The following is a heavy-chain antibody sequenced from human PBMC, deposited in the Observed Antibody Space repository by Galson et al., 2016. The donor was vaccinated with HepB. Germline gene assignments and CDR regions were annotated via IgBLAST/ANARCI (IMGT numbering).Heavy chain of an antibody. D-gene: IGHD1-1*01. CDR3: VKDRGCPNCRYDY. CDR1: GFTFSKYA. CDR2: ISHDGIRK. V-gene: IGHV3-30*18. Sequence: SLRLSCAASGFTFSKYALHWVRQAPGKGLEWLAVISHDGIRKYSKDSAKGRFTVTRDNSKNTQYLQMSSLRPEDTALYYCVKDRGCPNCRYDYWGQGALVTVSS. J-gene: IGHJ4*02.